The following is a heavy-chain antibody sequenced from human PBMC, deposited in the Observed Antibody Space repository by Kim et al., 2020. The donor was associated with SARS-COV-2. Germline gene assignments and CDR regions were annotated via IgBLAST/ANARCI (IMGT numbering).Heavy chain of an antibody. Sequence: ASVKVSCKTSGYTFNTYALHWVRQAPGQRLDWMGWINGGNGYTEYPQNFQGRVTFTKDTSAKTASLELSSLTSEDTAVYYCARANRYSSGYYAFDYWGQGTLVTVSS. CDR2: INGGNGYT. CDR1: GYTFNTYA. CDR3: ARANRYSSGYYAFDY. J-gene: IGHJ4*02. V-gene: IGHV1-3*01. D-gene: IGHD3-22*01.